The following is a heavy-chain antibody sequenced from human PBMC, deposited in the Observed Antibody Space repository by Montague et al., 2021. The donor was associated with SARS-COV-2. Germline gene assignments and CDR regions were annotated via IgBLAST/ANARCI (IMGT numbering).Heavy chain of an antibody. Sequence: SLRLSCAASGFIFNSYALHWVRQAPGKGLEWVAVISYDGSDKCYADSVKGRFTISRDTSKNTLFLQMNSLIAEDTAVYYCTRGHAYSTFTPVSYWGQGTLVTVSS. V-gene: IGHV3-30-3*01. CDR2: ISYDGSDK. J-gene: IGHJ4*02. CDR3: TRGHAYSTFTPVSY. D-gene: IGHD2/OR15-2a*01. CDR1: GFIFNSYA.